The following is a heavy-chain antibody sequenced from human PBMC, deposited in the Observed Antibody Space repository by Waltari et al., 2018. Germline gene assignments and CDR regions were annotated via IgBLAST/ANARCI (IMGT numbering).Heavy chain of an antibody. CDR1: GGSISSGDYY. CDR2: IYYSGST. CDR3: ARVQYYDVWSGYYSPFFDY. D-gene: IGHD3-3*01. Sequence: QVQLQESGPGLVKPSQTLSLTCTVSGGSISSGDYYWSWIRQPPGKGLEWIGYIYYSGSTDYNPSLKSRVTISVDTSKNQFSLKLSSVTAADTAVYDCARVQYYDVWSGYYSPFFDYWGQGTLVTVSS. V-gene: IGHV4-30-4*08. J-gene: IGHJ4*02.